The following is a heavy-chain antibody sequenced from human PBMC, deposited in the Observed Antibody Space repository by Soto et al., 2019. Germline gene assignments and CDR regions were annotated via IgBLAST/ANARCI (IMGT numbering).Heavy chain of an antibody. CDR2: IIPMLTVT. CDR3: SIGSWSAETFDV. D-gene: IGHD2-2*01. CDR1: GVAFGTYT. Sequence: QVHLEQSGAEGKKPGSSVKVSCKAAGVAFGTYTLIWVRQAPGQGLEWMGRIIPMLTVTNSAQKFQGRVTLTADKSTSTAFMELTSLTSDDTAVYYCSIGSWSAETFDVWGQGTMVTVSS. V-gene: IGHV1-69*02. J-gene: IGHJ3*01.